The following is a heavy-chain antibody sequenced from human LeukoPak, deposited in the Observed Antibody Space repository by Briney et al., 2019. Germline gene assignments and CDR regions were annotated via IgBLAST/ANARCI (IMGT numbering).Heavy chain of an antibody. J-gene: IGHJ4*02. Sequence: GGSLRLSCAASGFTFSSYEMNWVRQAPGKGLEWVSYISSSGSTIYYADSVKGRFTISRDNAKNSLYLQMNSLGAEDTAVYYCARDSYRVRGVIREPFDYWGQGTLVTVSS. D-gene: IGHD3-10*01. CDR3: ARDSYRVRGVIREPFDY. CDR1: GFTFSSYE. CDR2: ISSSGSTI. V-gene: IGHV3-48*03.